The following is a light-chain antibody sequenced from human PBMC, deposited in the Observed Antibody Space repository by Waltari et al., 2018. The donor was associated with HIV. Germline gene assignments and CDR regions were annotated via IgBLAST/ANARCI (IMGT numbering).Light chain of an antibody. CDR1: EDINEF. J-gene: IGKJ2*01. CDR3: QQLNTYPPDT. CDR2: AAS. V-gene: IGKV1-9*01. Sequence: DLQLTQSPSFLSASIGDRVTITCRASEDINEFLAWYQQKPGVAPKLLIYAASTLEDEGPSRFSGSGSGTDFTLTISSLQPEDFATYFCQQLNTYPPDTFGPGTKLEI.